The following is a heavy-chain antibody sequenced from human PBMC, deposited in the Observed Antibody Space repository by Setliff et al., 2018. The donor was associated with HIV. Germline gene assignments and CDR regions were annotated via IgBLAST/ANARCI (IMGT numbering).Heavy chain of an antibody. J-gene: IGHJ5*02. CDR3: ARSGGDCSGISCYSLWFDP. CDR1: GFTFSIFN. Sequence: GSLRLSCEASGFTFSIFNMNWVRQAPGKGLEWVSYISTSGSTIYYADSVKGRFTISRDNSNNMLFLQMNSLRTEDTAVYYCARSGGDCSGISCYSLWFDPWGHGTLVTVSS. CDR2: ISTSGSTI. V-gene: IGHV3-48*01. D-gene: IGHD2-15*01.